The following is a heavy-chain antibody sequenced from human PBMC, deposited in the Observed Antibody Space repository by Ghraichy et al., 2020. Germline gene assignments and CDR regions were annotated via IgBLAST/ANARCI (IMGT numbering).Heavy chain of an antibody. J-gene: IGHJ4*02. CDR3: ARDRGPNPRAQRYSGYPVSS. V-gene: IGHV3-21*01. Sequence: GESLNISCAASGFTFSSYSMNWVRQAPGKGLEWVSSISSSSSYIYYADSVNGRFTISRDNAKNSLYLQMNSLRAEDTAVYYCARDRGPNPRAQRYSGYPVSSWGQGTLVTVSS. CDR2: ISSSSSYI. D-gene: IGHD5-12*01. CDR1: GFTFSSYS.